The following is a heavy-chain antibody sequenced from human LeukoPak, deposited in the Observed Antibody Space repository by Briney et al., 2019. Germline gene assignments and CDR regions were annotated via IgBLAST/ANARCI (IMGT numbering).Heavy chain of an antibody. Sequence: LSGGSLRLPCAAPGFTFSDYDMHWVRQATGKGLEWVSAIGTAGDIYYTGSVKGRFTISRENAKNSLYLQMNSLRAGDTAVYYCARVAKERVGGVYYFDYWGQGTLVTVSS. CDR3: ARVAKERVGGVYYFDY. CDR2: IGTAGDI. CDR1: GFTFSDYD. J-gene: IGHJ4*02. D-gene: IGHD6-13*01. V-gene: IGHV3-13*01.